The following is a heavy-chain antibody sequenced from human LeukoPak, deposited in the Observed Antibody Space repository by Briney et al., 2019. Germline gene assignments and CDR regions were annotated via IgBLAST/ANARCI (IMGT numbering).Heavy chain of an antibody. D-gene: IGHD6-19*01. J-gene: IGHJ3*02. CDR2: IYYSGST. CDR3: ARPVAGTVDAFDI. CDR1: GGSISTYY. V-gene: IGHV4-59*08. Sequence: PSETLSLTCTVSGGSISTYYWSWIRQPPGKGLESIGYIYYSGSTNYNPSLKSRVTISVDTSKNQFSLKLSSVTAADTAVFYCARPVAGTVDAFDIWGQGTMVTVSS.